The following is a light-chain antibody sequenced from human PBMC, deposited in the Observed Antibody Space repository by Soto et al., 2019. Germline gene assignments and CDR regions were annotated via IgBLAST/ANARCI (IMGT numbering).Light chain of an antibody. J-gene: IGKJ4*01. V-gene: IGKV3-15*01. CDR2: GAS. CDR1: QSVRSN. Sequence: EILMTQSPATLSVSPGERATLSCRASQSVRSNLAWYQQKPGQAPRLLIDGASTRAPGTPARFTGSGSGTEFTLTISRLQPEDVAVYYCQQYNNWLTFGGGTKVEIK. CDR3: QQYNNWLT.